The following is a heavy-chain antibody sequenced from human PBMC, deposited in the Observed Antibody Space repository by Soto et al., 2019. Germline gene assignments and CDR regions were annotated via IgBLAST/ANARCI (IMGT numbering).Heavy chain of an antibody. CDR2: ISYIGNT. V-gene: IGHV4-61*01. D-gene: IGHD2-15*01. Sequence: QVQLQESGPGLVKPSETLSLTCTVSGCSVTSGTYFWNWVRQPPGKGLEWIGYISYIGNTDYNPSPKSRATISVDTSKTQSSLKLTSLTAADTAVYYCGRRNSGGNWFDPWGPGTLVTVSS. CDR1: GCSVTSGTYF. J-gene: IGHJ5*02. CDR3: GRRNSGGNWFDP.